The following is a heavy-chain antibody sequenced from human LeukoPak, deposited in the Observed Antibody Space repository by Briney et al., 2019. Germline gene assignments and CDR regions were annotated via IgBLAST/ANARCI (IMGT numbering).Heavy chain of an antibody. J-gene: IGHJ6*04. CDR1: GGSFSGYY. CDR2: INHSGST. V-gene: IGHV4-34*01. Sequence: PSETLPLTCAVYGGSFSGYYWSWIRQPPGKGLEWIGEINHSGSTSYNPSLKSRVTISVDTSKNQFSLKLSSVTAADTAVYYCARDSYYYYGMDVWGKGTTVTVSS. CDR3: ARDSYYYYGMDV.